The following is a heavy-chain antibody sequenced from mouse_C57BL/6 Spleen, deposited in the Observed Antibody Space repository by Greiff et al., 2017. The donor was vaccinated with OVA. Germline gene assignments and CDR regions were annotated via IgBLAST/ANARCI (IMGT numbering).Heavy chain of an antibody. D-gene: IGHD2-1*01. J-gene: IGHJ4*01. CDR3: ARHGIYYGNYEAMDY. CDR2: IWSDGST. CDR1: GFSLTSYG. Sequence: VQVVESGPGLVAPSQSLSITCTVSGFSLTSYGVHWVRQPPGKGLEWLVVIWSDGSTTYNSALKSRLSISKDNSKSQVFLKMNSLQTDDTAMYYCARHGIYYGNYEAMDYWGQGTSVTVSS. V-gene: IGHV2-6-1*01.